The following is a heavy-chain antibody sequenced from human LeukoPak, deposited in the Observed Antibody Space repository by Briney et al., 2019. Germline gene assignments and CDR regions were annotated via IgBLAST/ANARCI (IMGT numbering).Heavy chain of an antibody. J-gene: IGHJ4*02. CDR2: INNSGTRT. Sequence: GGSLRLSCAASGITFRNYGMTWVRQAPGRGLQWVSSINNSGTRTFYEDSVRGRFTISRDDSKNTIYMQMNSLRAEDTAVYYCANDRLGGDETDYWAQGILLSVSS. D-gene: IGHD3-16*01. V-gene: IGHV3-23*05. CDR3: ANDRLGGDETDY. CDR1: GITFRNYG.